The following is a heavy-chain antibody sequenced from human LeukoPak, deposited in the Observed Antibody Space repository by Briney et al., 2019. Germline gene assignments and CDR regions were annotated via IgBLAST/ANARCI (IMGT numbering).Heavy chain of an antibody. Sequence: GGSLRLSCAASGFTFSSHWMNWVRQAPGKGLEWVAVISYDGSNKYYADSLKGRFTISRDNSKNTLYLQMNSLRAEDTAVYYCAKDKIVGSTGWYYFDYWGQGTLVTVSS. CDR3: AKDKIVGSTGWYYFDY. J-gene: IGHJ4*02. CDR2: ISYDGSNK. D-gene: IGHD6-19*01. CDR1: GFTFSSHW. V-gene: IGHV3-30*18.